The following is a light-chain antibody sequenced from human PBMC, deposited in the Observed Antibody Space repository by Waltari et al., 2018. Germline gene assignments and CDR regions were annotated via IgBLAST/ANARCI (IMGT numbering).Light chain of an antibody. CDR3: SPYAGSNNML. J-gene: IGLJ2*01. V-gene: IGLV2-8*01. Sequence: QSALTQPPSASGSPGQSVTISCTGTSSDVGGYKHVSWYQQHPGKAPKLMIYEVSKRPSGVPDRFSGSKSGNTASLTVSGLQAEDEADYYCSPYAGSNNMLFGGGTKLTVL. CDR1: SSDVGGYKH. CDR2: EVS.